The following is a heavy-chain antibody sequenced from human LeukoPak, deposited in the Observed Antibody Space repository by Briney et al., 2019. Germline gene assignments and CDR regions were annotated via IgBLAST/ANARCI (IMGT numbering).Heavy chain of an antibody. Sequence: SETLSLTCTVSGGSISSYYWSWIRQPPGEGLERVGYIYYSGSTNYNPSLKSRVTISVDTSKNQFSLKLSSVTAADTAVYYCARRRYDILTGDAFDIWGQGTMVTVSS. J-gene: IGHJ3*02. V-gene: IGHV4-59*08. D-gene: IGHD3-9*01. CDR1: GGSISSYY. CDR3: ARRRYDILTGDAFDI. CDR2: IYYSGST.